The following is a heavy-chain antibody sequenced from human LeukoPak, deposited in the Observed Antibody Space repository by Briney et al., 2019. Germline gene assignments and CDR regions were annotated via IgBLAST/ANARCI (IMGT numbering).Heavy chain of an antibody. CDR2: VYVSGST. D-gene: IGHD1-1*01. V-gene: IGHV4-59*01. J-gene: IGHJ3*02. CDR1: HDSISNYY. Sequence: SETLSLTCTVSHDSISNYYWSWIRQPPGKGLEWIGYVYVSGSTNYNPSLKSRVAMSLDTSKNQIALQLRSMTAADTAVYFCARDEAANDPFDIWGQGTMVTVSS. CDR3: ARDEAANDPFDI.